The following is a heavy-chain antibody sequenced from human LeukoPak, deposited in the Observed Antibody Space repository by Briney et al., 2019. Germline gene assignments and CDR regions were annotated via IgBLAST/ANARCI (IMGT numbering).Heavy chain of an antibody. CDR3: ARRGKDFWSGYYTGLDY. J-gene: IGHJ4*02. Sequence: PGGSLRLSCAASGFTFSSYSMNWVRQAPGKGLEWVSSISSSSSYIYYADSVKGRFTISRDNAKNSLYLQMNSLRAEDTAVYYCARRGKDFWSGYYTGLDYWGQGTLVTVSS. CDR1: GFTFSSYS. D-gene: IGHD3-3*01. V-gene: IGHV3-21*01. CDR2: ISSSSSYI.